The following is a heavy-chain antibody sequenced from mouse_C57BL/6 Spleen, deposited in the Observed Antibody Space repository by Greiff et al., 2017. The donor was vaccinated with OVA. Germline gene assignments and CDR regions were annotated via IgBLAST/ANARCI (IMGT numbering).Heavy chain of an antibody. Sequence: EVQLQESGPGLVKPSQSLSLTCSVTGYSITSGYYWNWIRQFPGNKLEWMGYISYDGSNNYNPSLKNRISITRDTSKNQFFLKLNSVTTEDTATYYCARETGDYYGSSSYWGKGTTLTVSS. CDR2: ISYDGSN. V-gene: IGHV3-6*01. D-gene: IGHD1-1*01. J-gene: IGHJ2*01. CDR1: GYSITSGYY. CDR3: ARETGDYYGSSSY.